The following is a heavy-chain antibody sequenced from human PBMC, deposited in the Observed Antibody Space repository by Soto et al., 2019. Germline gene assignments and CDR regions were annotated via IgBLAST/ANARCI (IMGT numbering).Heavy chain of an antibody. CDR3: ARHRLAIDWFDP. Sequence: PSETLSLTCTVSGASISSGGYYWSWIRQHPGKGLEWLGYIYYSGRTYYNPSLRSRVIISLDTSENEFSLRLSSVTAADTAVYYCARHRLAIDWFDPWGQGTLVTVSS. J-gene: IGHJ5*02. CDR1: GASISSGGYY. V-gene: IGHV4-31*03. CDR2: IYYSGRT.